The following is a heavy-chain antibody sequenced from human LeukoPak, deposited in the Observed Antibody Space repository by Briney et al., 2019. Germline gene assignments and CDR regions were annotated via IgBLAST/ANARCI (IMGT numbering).Heavy chain of an antibody. D-gene: IGHD5-18*01. J-gene: IGHJ4*02. CDR2: IYHSGST. CDR1: GGSISNYY. V-gene: IGHV4-59*01. Sequence: SETLSLTCTVSGGSISNYYWSWIRQPPGKGLEWIGYIYHSGSTNYNPSLKSRVTISVDTSKNQFSLKLCSVTAADTAVYYCARGQTRYNYGAVCYWGQGTLVTVSS. CDR3: ARGQTRYNYGAVCY.